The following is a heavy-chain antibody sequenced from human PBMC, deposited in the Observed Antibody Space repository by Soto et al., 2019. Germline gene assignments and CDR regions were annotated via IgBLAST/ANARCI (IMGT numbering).Heavy chain of an antibody. CDR3: ARGVKTYYDFWSGYTVWFDY. V-gene: IGHV4-59*01. CDR1: GGSISSYY. CDR2: IYYSGST. D-gene: IGHD3-3*01. Sequence: PSETLSLTCTVSGGSISSYYWSWIRQPPGKGLEWIGYIYYSGSTNYNPSLKSRVTISVDTSKNQFSLKLSSVTAADTAVYYCARGVKTYYDFWSGYTVWFDYWGQGTLVTVS. J-gene: IGHJ4*02.